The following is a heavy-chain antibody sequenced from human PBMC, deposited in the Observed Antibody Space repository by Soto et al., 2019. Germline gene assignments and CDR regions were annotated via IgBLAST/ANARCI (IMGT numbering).Heavy chain of an antibody. CDR3: ITTYSGTTARPYFDF. CDR1: GFTFTNAW. CDR2: IKSKGSGGTA. D-gene: IGHD1-26*01. Sequence: GGSLRLSCAASGFTFTNAWMSWVRQAPGEGLEWVGRIKSKGSGGTADYAAPVKGRFTISRDDSKNTLYLQMNSLKTEDTAVYYCITTYSGTTARPYFDFWGQGTPVTVSS. V-gene: IGHV3-15*01. J-gene: IGHJ4*02.